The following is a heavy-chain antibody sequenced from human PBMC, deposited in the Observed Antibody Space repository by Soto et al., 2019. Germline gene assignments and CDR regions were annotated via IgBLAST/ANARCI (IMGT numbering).Heavy chain of an antibody. V-gene: IGHV1-3*01. Sequence: QVQLVQSGAEVKKPGASVKVSCKASGYTFTSYAMHWVRQAPGQRLEWMGWINAGNGNTKYSQKFQGRVTITRDTSARTAYMELSSLRSEATAVYYCARGLNDDRSGDYFDYWGQGTLVTVSS. CDR3: ARGLNDDRSGDYFDY. CDR1: GYTFTSYA. J-gene: IGHJ4*02. D-gene: IGHD3-22*01. CDR2: INAGNGNT.